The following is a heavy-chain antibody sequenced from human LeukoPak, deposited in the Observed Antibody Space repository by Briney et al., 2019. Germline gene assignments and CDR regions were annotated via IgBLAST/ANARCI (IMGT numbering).Heavy chain of an antibody. CDR2: IRYDGSNK. CDR1: GFTFSSYG. CDR3: ARDQTPFV. J-gene: IGHJ4*02. Sequence: PGGSLRLSCAASGFTFSSYGMHWVRQAPGKGLEWVAFIRYDGSNKYYADSVKGRFTISRDNAKNSLYLQMNSLRAEDTAVYYCARDQTPFVWGQGTLVTVSS. V-gene: IGHV3-30*02.